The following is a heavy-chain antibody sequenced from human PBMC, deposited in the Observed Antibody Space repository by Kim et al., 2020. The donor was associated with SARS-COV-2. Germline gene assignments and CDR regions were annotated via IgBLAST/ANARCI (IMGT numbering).Heavy chain of an antibody. CDR2: INPNSGGT. CDR3: ARALPPRPYYYDSSGYYIDY. J-gene: IGHJ4*02. Sequence: ASVKVSCKASGYTFTGYYMHWVRQAPGQGLEWMRRINPNSGGTNYAQKFQGRVTMTRDTSISTAYMELSRLRSDDTAVYYCARALPPRPYYYDSSGYYIDYWGQGTLVTVSS. D-gene: IGHD3-22*01. V-gene: IGHV1-2*06. CDR1: GYTFTGYY.